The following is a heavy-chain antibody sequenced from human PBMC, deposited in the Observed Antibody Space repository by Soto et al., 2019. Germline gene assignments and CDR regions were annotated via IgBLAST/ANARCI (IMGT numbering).Heavy chain of an antibody. CDR1: GFTFIDYW. CDR3: ARVGRGWFFYDY. CDR2: VSNDGGFT. Sequence: GGSLRLSCVSSGFTFIDYWIHWVRQAPGKELVWVSRVSNDGGFTIYADSVKGRFTISRDNAKNTVYLQMNSLRAEDTAVYYCARVGRGWFFYDYWGQGNLVTVSS. V-gene: IGHV3-74*01. D-gene: IGHD6-19*01. J-gene: IGHJ4*02.